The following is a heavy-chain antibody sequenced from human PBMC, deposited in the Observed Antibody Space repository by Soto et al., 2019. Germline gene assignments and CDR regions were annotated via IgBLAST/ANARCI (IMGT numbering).Heavy chain of an antibody. D-gene: IGHD5-12*01. CDR2: IYTRGST. CDR3: ARDYSGSDAEGKYYYYGMDV. Sequence: SETLSLTCTVSGGSISSYYWSWIRQPAGKGLEWIGRIYTRGSTNYNPSLKSRVTMSVDTSKNQFSLKLSSVTAADTAVYYCARDYSGSDAEGKYYYYGMDVWGQGTTVTASS. J-gene: IGHJ6*01. V-gene: IGHV4-4*07. CDR1: GGSISSYY.